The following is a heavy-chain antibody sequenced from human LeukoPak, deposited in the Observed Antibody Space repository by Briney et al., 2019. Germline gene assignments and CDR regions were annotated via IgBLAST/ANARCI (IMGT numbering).Heavy chain of an antibody. J-gene: IGHJ4*02. V-gene: IGHV3-21*01. Sequence: GRSLRLSCAASGFTFSSYNINWVRQAPGKGLEWDSSISSSSSYIYYADSVKGRFTISRDNAKNSLYLQMNSLRAEDTAVYYCAKEDSNGWYFFDYWGQGTLVTVSS. D-gene: IGHD6-19*01. CDR3: AKEDSNGWYFFDY. CDR1: GFTFSSYN. CDR2: ISSSSSYI.